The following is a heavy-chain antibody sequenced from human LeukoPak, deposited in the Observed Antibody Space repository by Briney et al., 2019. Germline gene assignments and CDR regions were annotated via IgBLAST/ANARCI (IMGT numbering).Heavy chain of an antibody. CDR1: GFTFSSYW. CDR3: ARSYGSGSNYNPDYFDY. D-gene: IGHD3-10*01. Sequence: GSLRLSCVASGFTFSSYWMTWVRQAPGKGLEWVANIKTDGSLTYYVDSVKGRFTISRDNAKNSLYLQMNSLRAEDTAVYYCARSYGSGSNYNPDYFDYWGQGTLVTVSS. J-gene: IGHJ4*02. V-gene: IGHV3-7*01. CDR2: IKTDGSLT.